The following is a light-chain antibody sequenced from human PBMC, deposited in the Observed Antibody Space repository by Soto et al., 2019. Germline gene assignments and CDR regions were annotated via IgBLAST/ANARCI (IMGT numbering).Light chain of an antibody. CDR3: QQYNSYSA. CDR1: QSISGW. CDR2: DAS. J-gene: IGKJ1*01. V-gene: IGKV1-5*01. Sequence: DIQMTQSPSTLSASVGDRVTITCRASQSISGWLAWYQQKPGKAPKLLIYDASSLESGVPSRLSGSGSGTEFTLTISSLQPDDFATYYCQQYNSYSAFGQGTKV.